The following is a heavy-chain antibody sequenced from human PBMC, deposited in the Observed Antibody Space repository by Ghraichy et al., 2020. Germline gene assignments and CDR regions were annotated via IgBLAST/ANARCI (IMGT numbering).Heavy chain of an antibody. D-gene: IGHD4-17*01. CDR1: GGSISSSSYY. J-gene: IGHJ4*02. CDR3: ARRWGDYTSRYFDY. V-gene: IGHV4-39*01. CDR2: IYYSGST. Sequence: SETLSLTCTVSGGSISSSSYYWGWIRQPPGKGLEWIGSIYYSGSTYYNPSLKSRVTISVDTSKNQFSLKLSSVTAADTAVYYCARRWGDYTSRYFDYWGQGTLVTVSS.